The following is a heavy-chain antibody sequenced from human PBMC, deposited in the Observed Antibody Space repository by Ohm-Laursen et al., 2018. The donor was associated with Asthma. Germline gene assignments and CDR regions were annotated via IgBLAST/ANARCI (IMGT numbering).Heavy chain of an antibody. CDR1: GYTFTSYG. Sequence: GSSVKVSCKASGYTFTSYGISWVRQAPGQGLEWMGWISAYNGNTNYAQKLQGRVTMTTDTSTSTAYMELRSLRSDDTAVYYCARDRVTVTTHNWFDPWGQGTLVTVSS. CDR3: ARDRVTVTTHNWFDP. CDR2: ISAYNGNT. V-gene: IGHV1-18*04. D-gene: IGHD4-11*01. J-gene: IGHJ5*02.